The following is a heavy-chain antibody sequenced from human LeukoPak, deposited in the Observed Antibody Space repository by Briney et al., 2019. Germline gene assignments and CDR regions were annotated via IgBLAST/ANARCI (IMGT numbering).Heavy chain of an antibody. CDR3: AGTIRYCSGGSCYSDAFDI. V-gene: IGHV5-51*01. J-gene: IGHJ3*02. CDR2: IYPGDSGT. CDR1: GYNFASYW. Sequence: GESLKISCKASGYNFASYWIGWVRQMPGKGLEGMGIIYPGDSGTRYSPSFQGQVTISADKSISTAYLQWSSLKASDTAMYYCAGTIRYCSGGSCYSDAFDIWGQGTMVTVSS. D-gene: IGHD2-15*01.